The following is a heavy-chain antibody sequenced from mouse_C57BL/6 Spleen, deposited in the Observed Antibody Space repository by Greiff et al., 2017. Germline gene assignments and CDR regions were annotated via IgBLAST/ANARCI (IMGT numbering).Heavy chain of an antibody. CDR1: GYSITSGYY. J-gene: IGHJ4*01. CDR3: ARDSGSSYAMDY. V-gene: IGHV3-6*01. CDR2: ISYDGSN. Sequence: EVQLQESGPGLVKPSQSLSLTCSVTGYSITSGYYWNWIRQFPGNKLEWMGYISYDGSNNYNPSLKNRISITRDTSKNQFFLKLNSVTTEDTATYYCARDSGSSYAMDYWGQGTSVTVSS. D-gene: IGHD1-1*01.